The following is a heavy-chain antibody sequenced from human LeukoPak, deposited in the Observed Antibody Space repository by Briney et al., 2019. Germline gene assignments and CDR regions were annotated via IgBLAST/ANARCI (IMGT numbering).Heavy chain of an antibody. CDR1: GHSFDHYV. Sequence: GGSLRLSCAASGHSFDHYVMHWVRQAPGKGLEWVSLISGDGCSTYYADSVKGRLTISRDNSKNSLYLQMNSLTTEDTALYFCAKGTTMYAFGIWVQGTMVTVSS. CDR2: ISGDGCST. D-gene: IGHD1-1*01. CDR3: AKGTTMYAFGI. J-gene: IGHJ3*02. V-gene: IGHV3-43*02.